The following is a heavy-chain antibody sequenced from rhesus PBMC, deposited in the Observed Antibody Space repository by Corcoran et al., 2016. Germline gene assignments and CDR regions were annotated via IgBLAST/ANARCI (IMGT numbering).Heavy chain of an antibody. CDR3: ARQVSSIAAAGPRFDY. CDR2: IYGSGIST. Sequence: QVQLQESGPGLVKPLETLSLTCAVSGGSISSNYWSWIRQAPGKGLEWIGYIYGSGISTNSTPSLKRRVTLSVDTSKNQLSLKRSSVTAADTAVYYCARQVSSIAAAGPRFDYWGQGVLVTVSS. V-gene: IGHV4S11*01. D-gene: IGHD6-25*01. J-gene: IGHJ4*01. CDR1: GGSISSNY.